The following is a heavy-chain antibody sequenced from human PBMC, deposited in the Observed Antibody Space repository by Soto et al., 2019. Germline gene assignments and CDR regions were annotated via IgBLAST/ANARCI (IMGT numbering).Heavy chain of an antibody. V-gene: IGHV1-58*01. D-gene: IGHD3-3*01. CDR2: IVVGSGNT. Sequence: QMQLVQSGPEVKKPGTSVKVTCKASAFTFTSSAVQWVRQARGQRLEWIGWIVVGSGNTNYAQKFQERVTITRDMSTSTAYMELSSLRSEDTAVYYCAAEVLRKGAYYGTDVWGQGTTVTVSS. CDR1: AFTFTSSA. J-gene: IGHJ6*02. CDR3: AAEVLRKGAYYGTDV.